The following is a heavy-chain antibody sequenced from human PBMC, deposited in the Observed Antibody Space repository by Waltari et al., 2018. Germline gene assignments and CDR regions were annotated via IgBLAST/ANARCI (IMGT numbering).Heavy chain of an antibody. CDR1: GYTFTSYA. CDR2: INAGNGNT. D-gene: IGHD6-19*01. CDR3: ARWIAVAGCFDY. Sequence: QVQLVQSGAEVKKPGASVKVSCKASGYTFTSYAMHWVRQAPGQRLEWMGWINAGNGNTKYSQKFQGRGTITRDTSASTAYMELSSLRSEDTAVYYCARWIAVAGCFDYWGQGTLVTVSS. V-gene: IGHV1-3*01. J-gene: IGHJ4*02.